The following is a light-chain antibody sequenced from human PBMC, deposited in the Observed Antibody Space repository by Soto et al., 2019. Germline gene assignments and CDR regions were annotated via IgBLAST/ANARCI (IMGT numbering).Light chain of an antibody. J-gene: IGKJ2*01. CDR3: LQHNTYPPA. V-gene: IGKV1-17*01. Sequence: DIQMTQSPSSLSASIGDRITITCRASQGIRNDLGWYQQKPGKAPKRLIYSASTLESGVPSRFRGSGSGREFTLTITSLQHEDFATYYCLQHNTYPPAFGQGTNLEIK. CDR2: SAS. CDR1: QGIRND.